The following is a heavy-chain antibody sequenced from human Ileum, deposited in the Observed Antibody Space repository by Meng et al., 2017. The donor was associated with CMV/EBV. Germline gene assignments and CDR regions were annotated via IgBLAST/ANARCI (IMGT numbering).Heavy chain of an antibody. CDR3: ARDRGYDFWSGYYEPL. CDR1: GFTFSSYS. D-gene: IGHD3-3*01. V-gene: IGHV3-21*01. J-gene: IGHJ4*02. Sequence: GGSLRLSCAASGFTFSSYSMNWVRQAPGKGLEWVSSISSSSSYIYYADSVKGRFTISRDNAKNSLYLQMNSLRAEDTAVYYCARDRGYDFWSGYYEPLGGQGTLVTVSS. CDR2: ISSSSSYI.